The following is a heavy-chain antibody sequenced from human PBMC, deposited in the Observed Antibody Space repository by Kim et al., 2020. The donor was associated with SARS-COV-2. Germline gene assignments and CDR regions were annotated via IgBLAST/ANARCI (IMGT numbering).Heavy chain of an antibody. Sequence: SETLSLTCAVYGGSFSGYYWSWIRQPPGKGLEWIGEINHSGSTNYNPSLKSRVTISVDTSKNQFSLKLSSVTAADTAVYYCARVGIWGLDYWGQGTLVTVSS. CDR1: GGSFSGYY. CDR2: INHSGST. J-gene: IGHJ4*02. CDR3: ARVGIWGLDY. V-gene: IGHV4-34*01. D-gene: IGHD3-16*01.